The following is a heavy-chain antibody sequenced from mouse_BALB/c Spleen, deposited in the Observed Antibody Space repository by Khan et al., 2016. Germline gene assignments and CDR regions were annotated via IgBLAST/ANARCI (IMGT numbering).Heavy chain of an antibody. D-gene: IGHD2-4*01. CDR2: IWAGGST. Sequence: VELVESGPGLVAPSQSLSITCTVSGFSLTSSGVHWVRQPPGKGLDWLGVIWAGGSTDYNSALMSRLSITKDNSQNQVFLKMNSLQTEDTALYYCARDDQDYDAWFASWGQGTLVTVSA. J-gene: IGHJ3*01. CDR3: ARDDQDYDAWFAS. CDR1: GFSLTSSG. V-gene: IGHV2-9*02.